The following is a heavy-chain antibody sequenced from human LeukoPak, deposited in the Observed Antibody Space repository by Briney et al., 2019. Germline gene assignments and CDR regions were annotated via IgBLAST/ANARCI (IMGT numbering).Heavy chain of an antibody. Sequence: GGSLRLSCAASGFTFSSYAMSWVRQAPGKGLEWVSAISGSGGSTYYADSVKGRFTISRDNPKNTLYVQMNSLRAEDTAVYYCAKVLQFTMIVVVPDAFDIWGQGTMVTVSS. V-gene: IGHV3-23*01. CDR3: AKVLQFTMIVVVPDAFDI. D-gene: IGHD3-22*01. CDR1: GFTFSSYA. CDR2: ISGSGGST. J-gene: IGHJ3*02.